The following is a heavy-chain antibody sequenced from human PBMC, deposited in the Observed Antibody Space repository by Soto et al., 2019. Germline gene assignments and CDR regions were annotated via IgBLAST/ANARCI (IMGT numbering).Heavy chain of an antibody. Sequence: QVQLVESGGGLVKPGGSLRLSCAASGFTFSDYYMSWIRQSPGKGLEWVSYISSIGSTIYYADSVKGRFTISRDNAKNSLYLQLNSLRAEDTAVYYCARHTVWWLRHPPYYFAYWGQGTLVTVSS. CDR3: ARHTVWWLRHPPYYFAY. D-gene: IGHD5-12*01. CDR1: GFTFSDYY. V-gene: IGHV3-11*01. J-gene: IGHJ4*02. CDR2: ISSIGSTI.